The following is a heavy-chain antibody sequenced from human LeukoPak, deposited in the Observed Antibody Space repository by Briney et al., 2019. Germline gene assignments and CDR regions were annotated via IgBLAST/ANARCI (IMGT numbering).Heavy chain of an antibody. D-gene: IGHD2-2*01. CDR2: INHSGST. J-gene: IGHJ6*02. Sequence: SETLSLTCAVYGGSFSGYYWSWIRQPPGKGLEWIGEINHSGSTNYNPSLKSRVTISVDTSKNQFSLKLSSVTATDTAVYYCARSENIVVVPAAYYYYYYGMDVWGQGTTVTVSS. CDR3: ARSENIVVVPAAYYYYYYGMDV. CDR1: GGSFSGYY. V-gene: IGHV4-34*01.